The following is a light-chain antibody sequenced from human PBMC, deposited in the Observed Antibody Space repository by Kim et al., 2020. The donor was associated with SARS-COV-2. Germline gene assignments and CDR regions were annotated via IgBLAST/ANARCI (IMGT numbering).Light chain of an antibody. CDR2: DAS. J-gene: IGKJ4*01. Sequence: ASVGDTVTITCRASQSIRNWLAWYQQKPGKAPNLLIYDASNLETGVPSRFSGSGSGTEFTLTISSLQPGDVATYYCQQYNLYAPLTFGGGTKLEI. V-gene: IGKV1-5*01. CDR1: QSIRNW. CDR3: QQYNLYAPLT.